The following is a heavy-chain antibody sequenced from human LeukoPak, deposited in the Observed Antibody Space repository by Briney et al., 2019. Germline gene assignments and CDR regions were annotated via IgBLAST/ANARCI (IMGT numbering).Heavy chain of an antibody. V-gene: IGHV1-18*01. D-gene: IGHD1-26*01. CDR3: ARYYPVGGTFFLYMGG. CDR1: GYTFTSYG. J-gene: IGHJ6*03. Sequence: ASVKVSCKASGYTFTSYGISWVRPAPGQGLEWMGWISAYNGNTNYAQKLQGRVTMTTDTSTSTASMELRSVRSDDTAVYYCARYYPVGGTFFLYMGGLGKGATGPGS. CDR2: ISAYNGNT.